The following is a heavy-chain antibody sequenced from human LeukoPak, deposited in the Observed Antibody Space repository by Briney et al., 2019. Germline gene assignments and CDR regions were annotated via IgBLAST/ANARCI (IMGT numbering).Heavy chain of an antibody. Sequence: SVKVSCKASGYTFTSYGISWVRQAPGQGLEWMGGIIPIFGTANYAQKFQGRVTITGDKSTSTAYMELRSLRSDDTAVYYCARDLPYSSSWESIDYWGQGTLVTVSS. V-gene: IGHV1-69*06. D-gene: IGHD6-13*01. J-gene: IGHJ4*02. CDR2: IIPIFGTA. CDR3: ARDLPYSSSWESIDY. CDR1: GYTFTSYG.